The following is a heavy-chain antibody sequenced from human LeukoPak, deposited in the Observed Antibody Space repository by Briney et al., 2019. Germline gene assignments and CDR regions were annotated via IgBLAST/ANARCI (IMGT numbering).Heavy chain of an antibody. CDR3: ARDSYGDYVPYFDY. Sequence: GGSLRLSCTVSGFTVSSNSMSWVRQAPGKGLEWVSFIYSDNTHYSDSVKGRFTISRDNAKNSLYLQMNSLRAEDTAVYYCARDSYGDYVPYFDYWGQGTLVTVSS. D-gene: IGHD4-17*01. V-gene: IGHV3-53*01. CDR2: IYSDNT. CDR1: GFTVSSNS. J-gene: IGHJ4*02.